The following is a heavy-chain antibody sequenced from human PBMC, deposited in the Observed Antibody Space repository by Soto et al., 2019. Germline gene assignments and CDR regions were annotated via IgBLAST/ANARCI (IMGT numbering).Heavy chain of an antibody. D-gene: IGHD1-26*01. Sequence: PGGSLRLSCAASGFTFNNYAVSWVRQAPGKGLEWVSAISATGDNTYYADFVEGRFTISRDNSKNTLYLQMNGLRAKDTAMYYCAKEMSYGRPYDYWGQGTLVTVSS. CDR1: GFTFNNYA. V-gene: IGHV3-23*01. J-gene: IGHJ4*02. CDR2: ISATGDNT. CDR3: AKEMSYGRPYDY.